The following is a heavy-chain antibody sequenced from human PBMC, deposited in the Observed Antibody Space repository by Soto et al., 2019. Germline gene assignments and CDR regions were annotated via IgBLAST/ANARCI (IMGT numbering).Heavy chain of an antibody. J-gene: IGHJ4*02. V-gene: IGHV4-4*07. CDR2: INTSGNT. Sequence: LSLTCTVSGGSITSYRWSWIRQSAGKGLEWIGRINTSGNTHYNPSLKSRVTVSIDTSRNQFFLTVNSVIAADSAVYYCARESGDNWDYEAYWGQGTPVTVSS. CDR1: GGSITSYR. D-gene: IGHD1-7*01. CDR3: ARESGDNWDYEAY.